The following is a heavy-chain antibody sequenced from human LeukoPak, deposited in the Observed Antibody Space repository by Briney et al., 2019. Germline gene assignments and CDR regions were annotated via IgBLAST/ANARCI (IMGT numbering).Heavy chain of an antibody. D-gene: IGHD5-18*01. J-gene: IGHJ4*02. Sequence: PETLSLTCTVSGGSIINYYWSWIRQPPGKELEWIGDISYSGSTTYKPSLISRVTISVDTSKNQFSLKLNSVTAADTAVYYCARAPPGMGNYLDNWGRETLVTVSS. CDR3: ARAPPGMGNYLDN. CDR2: ISYSGST. V-gene: IGHV4-59*01. CDR1: GGSIINYY.